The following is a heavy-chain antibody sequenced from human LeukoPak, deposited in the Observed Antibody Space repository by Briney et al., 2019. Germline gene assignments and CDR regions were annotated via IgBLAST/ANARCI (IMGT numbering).Heavy chain of an antibody. Sequence: PGGSLRLSCEASGFRFSGYWLNWVRQAPGQGLEWVANINPDGSGKYYVDSVKGRFTISRDDAKNSLYLQMNGLRAEDTAVYYCAGGTNCGQGTPVTVCS. CDR2: INPDGSGK. V-gene: IGHV3-7*04. CDR3: AGGTN. J-gene: IGHJ4*02. CDR1: GFRFSGYW.